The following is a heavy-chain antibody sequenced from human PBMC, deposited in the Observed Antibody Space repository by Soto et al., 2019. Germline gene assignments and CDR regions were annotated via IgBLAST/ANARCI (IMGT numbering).Heavy chain of an antibody. CDR1: GGSISNVGYR. CDR2: IYHSGST. CDR3: EDSKYDTPTVSDF. Sequence: SETLSLTYTVSGGSISNVGYRWIWNPQPPGKGLEWIGYIYHSGSTYYNPSLKSRVPISVDRSKTQFSLKLSSVPPAATVFFKCEDSKYDTPTVSDFRVQGPLVTVS. J-gene: IGHJ4*02. D-gene: IGHD3-22*01. V-gene: IGHV4-30-2*01.